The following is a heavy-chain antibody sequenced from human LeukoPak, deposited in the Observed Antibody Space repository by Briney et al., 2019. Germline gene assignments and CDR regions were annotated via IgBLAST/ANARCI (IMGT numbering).Heavy chain of an antibody. CDR1: GFTFSSYG. CDR3: AKIQQQLGNYFDY. D-gene: IGHD6-13*01. CDR2: ISYDGSNK. J-gene: IGHJ4*02. V-gene: IGHV3-30-3*02. Sequence: GGSLRLSCAASGFTFSSYGMHWVRQAPGKGLEWVAVISYDGSNKYYADSVKGRFTISRDNSKNTLYLQMNSLRAEDTAVYYCAKIQQQLGNYFDYWGQGTLVTVSS.